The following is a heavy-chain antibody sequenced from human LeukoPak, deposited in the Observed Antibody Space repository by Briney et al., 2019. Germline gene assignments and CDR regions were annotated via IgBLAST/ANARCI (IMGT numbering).Heavy chain of an antibody. CDR1: GASNSSYY. V-gene: IGHV4-59*01. Sequence: EPSETLSLTRTVSGASNSSYYWSWVRQPPGKGLEWIGYIYYSGSTNYNPSLKSRVTISVDTSKNQFSLKLSSVTAADTAVYYCASGSYAGYWGQGTLVTVSS. CDR2: IYYSGST. D-gene: IGHD1-26*01. CDR3: ASGSYAGY. J-gene: IGHJ4*02.